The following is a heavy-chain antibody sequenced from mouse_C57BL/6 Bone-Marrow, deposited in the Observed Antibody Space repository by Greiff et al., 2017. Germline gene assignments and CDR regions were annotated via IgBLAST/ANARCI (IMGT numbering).Heavy chain of an antibody. J-gene: IGHJ1*03. CDR1: GYTFTSYW. D-gene: IGHD2-1*01. CDR3: ARSPYGNYSYWYFDV. V-gene: IGHV1-53*01. CDR2: INPSNGGT. Sequence: VQLQQPGTELVKPGASVKLSCKASGYTFTSYWMHWVKQRPGQGLEWIGNINPSNGGTKYNEKFKSKATLTVDKSSSTAYMQLSSLTSEDTAVYYCARSPYGNYSYWYFDVWGTGTTVTVSS.